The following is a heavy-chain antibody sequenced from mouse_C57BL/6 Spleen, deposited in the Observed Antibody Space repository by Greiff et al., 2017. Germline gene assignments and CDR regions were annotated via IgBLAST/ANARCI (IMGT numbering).Heavy chain of an antibody. J-gene: IGHJ4*01. D-gene: IGHD2-5*01. CDR2: IYPGGGYT. CDR1: GYTFTNYW. CDR3: ARQRSNYDSAMEY. Sequence: QVQLQQSGAELVRPGTSVKMSCKASGYTFTNYWIGWAKQRPGHGLEWIGDIYPGGGYTNYNEKFKGKATLTADKSSSTAYMQLSSLTSEDSAIYYSARQRSNYDSAMEYWGQGTSVTVSP. V-gene: IGHV1-63*01.